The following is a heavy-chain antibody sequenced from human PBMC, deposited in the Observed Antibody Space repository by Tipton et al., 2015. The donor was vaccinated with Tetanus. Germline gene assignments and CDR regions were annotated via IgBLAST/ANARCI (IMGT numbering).Heavy chain of an antibody. V-gene: IGHV4-4*07. CDR3: ARALKQRANWFDP. CDR2: IYSSGTT. CDR1: GVSMIDSY. J-gene: IGHJ5*02. Sequence: TLSLTCTVSGVSMIDSYWNWIRQPAGKGLEWIGRIYSSGTTNYDPSLRGRVTMSIDTSKNRFSLKLDSVTAADTAIYYCARALKQRANWFDPWGQGTLVTVSS.